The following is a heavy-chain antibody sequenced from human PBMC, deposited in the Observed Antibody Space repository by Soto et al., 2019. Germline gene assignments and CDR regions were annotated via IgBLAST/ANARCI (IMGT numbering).Heavy chain of an antibody. CDR2: IYTSGST. CDR3: ARDGGVGATSYYGMDV. Sequence: SETLSLTCTVSGGSISSYYWSWIRQPAGKGLEWIGRIYTSGSTNYNPSLKSRVTMSVDTSKNQFSLKLSSVTAADTAVYYCARDGGVGATSYYGMDVWGQGTSVTVSS. J-gene: IGHJ6*02. D-gene: IGHD1-26*01. CDR1: GGSISSYY. V-gene: IGHV4-4*07.